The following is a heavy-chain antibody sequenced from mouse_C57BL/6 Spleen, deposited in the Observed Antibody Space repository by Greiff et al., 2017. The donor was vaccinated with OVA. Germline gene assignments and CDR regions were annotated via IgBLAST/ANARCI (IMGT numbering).Heavy chain of an antibody. CDR1: GYTFTSYW. Sequence: VKLQQPGTELVKPGASVKLSCQASGYTFTSYWMHWVKQRPGQGLEWIGNINPSNGGTNYNEKFKSKATLTVDKSSSTAYMQLSSLTSEDSAVYYCARSTTVPWYFDVWGTGTTVTVSS. CDR3: ARSTTVPWYFDV. CDR2: INPSNGGT. V-gene: IGHV1-53*01. D-gene: IGHD1-1*01. J-gene: IGHJ1*03.